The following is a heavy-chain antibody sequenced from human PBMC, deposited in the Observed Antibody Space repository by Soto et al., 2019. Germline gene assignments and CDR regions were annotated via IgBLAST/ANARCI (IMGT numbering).Heavy chain of an antibody. CDR3: ARDFAAVDCFAT. CDR1: GYTFTSYY. V-gene: IGHV1-46*01. D-gene: IGHD2-15*01. CDR2: ITPSGGST. Sequence: ASVKDTCKGSGYTFTSYYLHGVRQAPGQVLEWMGIITPSGGSTSYAQKFQGRVTMTRDTSTSTVSRELSSLRSEDTAVYYCARDFAAVDCFATWGQGTLVPVS. J-gene: IGHJ5*02.